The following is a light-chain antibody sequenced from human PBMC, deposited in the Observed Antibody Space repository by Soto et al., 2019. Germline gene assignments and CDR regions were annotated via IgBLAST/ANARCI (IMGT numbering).Light chain of an antibody. Sequence: QSVLTQPPSVSGAPGQRVTISCTGSGSNIGAGYAVHWYQQLPGTAPKLLIYGKNNRPSGVPDRFSDSKSGTSASLAITGLQAEDEADYYCQSYDSSLSGYVFGTGTKLTVL. CDR2: GKN. CDR3: QSYDSSLSGYV. V-gene: IGLV1-40*01. CDR1: GSNIGAGYA. J-gene: IGLJ1*01.